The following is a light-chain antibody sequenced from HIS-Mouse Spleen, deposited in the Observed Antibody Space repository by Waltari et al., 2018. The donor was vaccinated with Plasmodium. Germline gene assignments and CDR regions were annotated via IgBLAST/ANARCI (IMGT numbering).Light chain of an antibody. J-gene: IGLJ1*01. CDR1: SSDVGGYNY. Sequence: QSALTQPRSVSGSPGQSVTIPCTGTSSDVGGYNYVSWYQQHPGNAPKLMIYDVSKRPSGVPDRCSGSKSGNTASLTISGLQAEDEADDYCCSYAGSYTYVFGTGTKVTVL. CDR2: DVS. CDR3: CSYAGSYTYV. V-gene: IGLV2-11*01.